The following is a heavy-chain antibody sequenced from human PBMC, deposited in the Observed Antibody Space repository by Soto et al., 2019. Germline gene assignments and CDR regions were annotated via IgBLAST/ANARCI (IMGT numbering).Heavy chain of an antibody. CDR1: GFTFSSYA. D-gene: IGHD6-19*01. Sequence: GGSLRLSCAASGFTFSSYAMHWVRQAPGKGLEWVAVISYDGSNKYYADSVKGRFTISRDNSKNTLYLQMNSLRAEDTAVYYCARGVSQAVAGRLKGPHDYWGQGTLVTVSS. CDR2: ISYDGSNK. CDR3: ARGVSQAVAGRLKGPHDY. J-gene: IGHJ4*02. V-gene: IGHV3-30-3*01.